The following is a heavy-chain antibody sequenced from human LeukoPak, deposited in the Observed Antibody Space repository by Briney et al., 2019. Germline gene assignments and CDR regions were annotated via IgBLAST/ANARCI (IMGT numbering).Heavy chain of an antibody. V-gene: IGHV1-18*01. D-gene: IGHD6-19*01. CDR2: ISAYNGNT. J-gene: IGHJ6*03. CDR3: ARGAPDSSGWYLSLYYYYYYMDV. CDR1: GYTFTSYC. Sequence: ASVKVSCKASGYTFTSYCISWVRQAPGQGLEWMGWISAYNGNTNYAQKLQVRVTMTTDTSTSTAYMELRSLRSDDTAVYYCARGAPDSSGWYLSLYYYYYYMDVWGKGTTVTVSS.